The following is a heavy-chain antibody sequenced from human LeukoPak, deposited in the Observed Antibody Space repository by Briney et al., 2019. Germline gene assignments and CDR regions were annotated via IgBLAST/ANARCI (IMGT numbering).Heavy chain of an antibody. CDR2: ISSSSSYI. D-gene: IGHD2-2*01. CDR1: GFTFSSYS. CDR3: AREYRLGRFDP. V-gene: IGHV3-21*01. J-gene: IGHJ5*02. Sequence: GGSLRLSCAASGFTFSSYSMNWVRQAPGKGMEWVSSISSSSSYIYYADSVKGRFTISRDNAKNSLYLQMNSLRAEDTAVYYCAREYRLGRFDPWGQGTLVTVSS.